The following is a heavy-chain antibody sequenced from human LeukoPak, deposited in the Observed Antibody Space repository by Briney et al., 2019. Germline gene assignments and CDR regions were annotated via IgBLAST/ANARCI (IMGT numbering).Heavy chain of an antibody. D-gene: IGHD1-26*01. CDR3: ARTLSRWDPFDY. V-gene: IGHV4-38-2*02. Sequence: SETLSLTCTVSGYSISSNYNWAWIRQPPGKGLEWIGTFNPSGNTYHNPSLKSRVTISVDTSKNQFSLKLSSVTAADTAVYYCARTLSRWDPFDYWGQGTLVTVSS. J-gene: IGHJ4*02. CDR2: FNPSGNT. CDR1: GYSISSNYN.